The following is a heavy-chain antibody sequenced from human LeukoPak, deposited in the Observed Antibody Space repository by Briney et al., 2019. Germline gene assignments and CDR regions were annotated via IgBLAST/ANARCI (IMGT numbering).Heavy chain of an antibody. D-gene: IGHD2-8*02. CDR2: ISYDGSNK. V-gene: IGHV3-30*18. J-gene: IGHJ6*02. CDR3: AKDAPGYYGMDV. Sequence: PGGSLRLSCAASGFTFSSYGMHWVRQAPGKGLEWVAVISYDGSNKYYADSVKGRFTISRDNSKSTLYLQMNSLRAEDTAVYYCAKDAPGYYGMDVWGQGTTVTVSS. CDR1: GFTFSSYG.